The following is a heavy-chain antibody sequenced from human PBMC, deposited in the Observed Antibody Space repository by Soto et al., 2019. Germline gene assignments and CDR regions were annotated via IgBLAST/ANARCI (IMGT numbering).Heavy chain of an antibody. CDR3: ARQLAYCGGDCYTEPLDY. CDR1: GYTFTGYY. J-gene: IGHJ4*02. Sequence: QAQLVQSGADVKSPGASVKVSCKASGYTFTGYYIHWVRQAPGQGLEWMGWINPKTGGTNYAQKFQGRVTMTRDTSIGTAYMELRRLTSDDTAVYYCARQLAYCGGDCYTEPLDYWGQGTLVTVSS. V-gene: IGHV1-2*02. CDR2: INPKTGGT. D-gene: IGHD2-21*02.